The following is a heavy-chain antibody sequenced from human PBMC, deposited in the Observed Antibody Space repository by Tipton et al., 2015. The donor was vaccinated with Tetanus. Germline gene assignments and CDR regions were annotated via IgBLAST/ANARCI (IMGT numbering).Heavy chain of an antibody. V-gene: IGHV4-61*01. Sequence: LRLSCTVSGGSVSSGSYYWSWIRQPPGKGLEWIGYIYYSGSTNYNPSLKSRATISVDTSKNQFSLKLSSVTAADTAVYYCARAVVAAPPYYFDYWGQGTLVTVSS. CDR1: GGSVSSGSYY. D-gene: IGHD2-15*01. J-gene: IGHJ4*02. CDR2: IYYSGST. CDR3: ARAVVAAPPYYFDY.